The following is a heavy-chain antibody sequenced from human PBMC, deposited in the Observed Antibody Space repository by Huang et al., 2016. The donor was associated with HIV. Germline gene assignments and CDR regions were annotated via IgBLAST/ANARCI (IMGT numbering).Heavy chain of an antibody. Sequence: QVRLQQWGGGLVRPSETLSRTCAVYGGPFSTHNWSWIRQSPGKGLEWIAEIKYNEHADLNPSLRSRVSISVDTSKNQFSLNVTSVTAADTAIYYCARGRDTTEMDTVDDALDVWDQGTLVIVSS. V-gene: IGHV4-34*02. J-gene: IGHJ3*01. CDR2: IKYNEHA. CDR3: ARGRDTTEMDTVDDALDV. D-gene: IGHD1-1*01. CDR1: GGPFSTHN.